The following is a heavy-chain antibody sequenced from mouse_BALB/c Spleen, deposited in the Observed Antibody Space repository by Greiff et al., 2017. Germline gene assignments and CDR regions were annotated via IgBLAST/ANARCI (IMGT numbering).Heavy chain of an antibody. CDR3: ARDRGSAMDY. V-gene: IGHV7-3*02. J-gene: IGHJ4*01. CDR1: GFTFTDYY. CDR2: IRNKANGYTT. Sequence: DVHLVESGGGLVQPGGSLRLSCATSGFTFTDYYMSWVRQPPGKALEWLGFIRNKANGYTTEYSASVKGRFTISRDNSQSILYLQMNTLRAEDSATYYCARDRGSAMDYWGQGTSVTVSS.